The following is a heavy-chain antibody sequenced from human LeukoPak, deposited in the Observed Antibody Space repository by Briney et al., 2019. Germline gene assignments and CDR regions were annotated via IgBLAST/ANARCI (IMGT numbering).Heavy chain of an antibody. J-gene: IGHJ4*02. D-gene: IGHD3-22*01. CDR3: ARNGINTVSDY. V-gene: IGHV1-18*01. Sequence: GASVKVSCKASGYTFTNNAISWVRQAPGQGLEWMGWISANTGKTNYAQKFQGRVTMTTDTSTTTAYMELRSLRSDDTAVYYCARNGINTVSDYWGQGTLVTVSS. CDR1: GYTFTNNA. CDR2: ISANTGKT.